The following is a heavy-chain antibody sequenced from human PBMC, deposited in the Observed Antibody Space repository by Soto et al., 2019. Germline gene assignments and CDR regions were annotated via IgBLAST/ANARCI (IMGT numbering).Heavy chain of an antibody. J-gene: IGHJ4*02. Sequence: SVKVSCKASGGTFSSYAISWVRQAPGQGLEWMGGIIPIFGTANYAQKFQGRVTITADESTSTAYMELSSLRSEDTAVYYCARVVVSPGPLDYWGQGTLVTVS. V-gene: IGHV1-69*13. D-gene: IGHD3-22*01. CDR1: GGTFSSYA. CDR2: IIPIFGTA. CDR3: ARVVVSPGPLDY.